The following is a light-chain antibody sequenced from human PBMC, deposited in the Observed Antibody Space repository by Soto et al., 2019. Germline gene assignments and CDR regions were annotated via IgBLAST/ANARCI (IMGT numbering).Light chain of an antibody. Sequence: QSALTQPPSASGTPGQRVTSSCSGSSSNIGSNTVNWYQQLPGTAPKLLIYSNNQRPSGVPDRFSGSKSGTSASLAISGLQSEDEADYYCAAWDDSLNGPHVVFGGGTKVTVL. V-gene: IGLV1-44*01. CDR3: AAWDDSLNGPHVV. CDR1: SSNIGSNT. J-gene: IGLJ2*01. CDR2: SNN.